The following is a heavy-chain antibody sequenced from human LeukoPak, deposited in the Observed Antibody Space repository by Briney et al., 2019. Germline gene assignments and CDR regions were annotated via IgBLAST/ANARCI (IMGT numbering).Heavy chain of an antibody. Sequence: GGSLRLSCAASGFTFSDYGMQWFRQAPGKGLEWGTIISYDGNKYYADSVKGRFTISRDNSKNTLYLQMNSLRAEDTAIYYCAKSGGYCSGGNCYANYWGRGTLLTVSS. V-gene: IGHV3-30*18. CDR3: AKSGGYCSGGNCYANY. D-gene: IGHD2-15*01. CDR1: GFTFSDYG. J-gene: IGHJ4*02. CDR2: ISYDGNK.